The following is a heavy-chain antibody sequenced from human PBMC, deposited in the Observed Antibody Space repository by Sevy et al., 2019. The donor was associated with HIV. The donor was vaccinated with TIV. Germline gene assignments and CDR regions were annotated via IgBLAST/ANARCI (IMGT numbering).Heavy chain of an antibody. CDR1: GFPFSSYA. V-gene: IGHV3-30*02. J-gene: IGHJ3*02. D-gene: IGHD3-22*01. CDR2: IQSDGGKL. Sequence: GGSLRLSCAASGFPFSSYAIHWIRQAPGKGLEWVAYIQSDGGKLYYGDSVKGRFTISRDNSKNTVFLQMNSLGVEDMAVYYCVKNPYDNNAFDIWGQGTMVTVSS. CDR3: VKNPYDNNAFDI.